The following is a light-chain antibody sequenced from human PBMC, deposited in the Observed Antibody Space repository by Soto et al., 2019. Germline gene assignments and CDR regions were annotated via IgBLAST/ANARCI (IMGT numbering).Light chain of an antibody. CDR2: DAS. V-gene: IGKV3-11*01. J-gene: IGKJ1*01. CDR1: QSVGTF. Sequence: EIVLTQSPATLSLSPWERATLSCRASQSVGTFFAWYQQKPGQAPRLLIYDASNRATGIPARFSGSGSGTDFTLTISSLEPEDFAVYYCQQCYNWPQWTFGQGTKVDI. CDR3: QQCYNWPQWT.